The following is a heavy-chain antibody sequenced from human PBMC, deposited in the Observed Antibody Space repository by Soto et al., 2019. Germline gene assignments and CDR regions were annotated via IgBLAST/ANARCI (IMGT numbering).Heavy chain of an antibody. D-gene: IGHD2-8*01. V-gene: IGHV4-34*01. CDR3: ARGCTGGMDV. CDR1: GGSFSGYY. CDR2: INHSGST. J-gene: IGHJ6*02. Sequence: QVQLQQWGAGLLKPSETLSLTCAVYGGSFSGYYWSWIRQPPGKGLEWIGEINHSGSTNYNPSLKSRVTISVDTSKNQFSLKLSSVTAADTAVYYCARGCTGGMDVWGQGTTVTVSS.